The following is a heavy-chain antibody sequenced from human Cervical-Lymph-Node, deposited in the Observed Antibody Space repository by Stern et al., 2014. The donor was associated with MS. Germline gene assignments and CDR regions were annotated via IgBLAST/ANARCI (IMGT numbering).Heavy chain of an antibody. CDR1: GFTFDNAW. CDR2: VKGKSDGGTA. V-gene: IGHV3-15*01. Sequence: EVQLVESGGGLVKPGGSLRLSCAASGFTFDNAWMNWVRQAPGKGLEWVGRVKGKSDGGTADYSAPVQGRFIISRDDSKRTLSLQMNSLKTEDTAVYFCTARGYFFDNSGYYSFDYWGQGALVTVSS. CDR3: TARGYFFDNSGYYSFDY. D-gene: IGHD3-22*01. J-gene: IGHJ4*02.